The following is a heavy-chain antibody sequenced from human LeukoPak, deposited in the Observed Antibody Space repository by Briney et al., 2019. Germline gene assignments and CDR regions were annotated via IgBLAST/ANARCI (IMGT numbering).Heavy chain of an antibody. Sequence: SETLSLTCTISGGSISNYYWSWIRQPPGKGLEWIGYISYSGSTNYNPSLKSRVTISVDTSKNQFSLKLSSVTAADTAVYYCARDRGSSGNSYYFDNWGQGTLVTVSS. D-gene: IGHD3-10*01. J-gene: IGHJ4*02. CDR2: ISYSGST. CDR3: ARDRGSSGNSYYFDN. V-gene: IGHV4-59*01. CDR1: GGSISNYY.